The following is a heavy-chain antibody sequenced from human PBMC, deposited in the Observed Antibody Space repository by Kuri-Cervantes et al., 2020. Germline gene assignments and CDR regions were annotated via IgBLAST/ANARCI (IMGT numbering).Heavy chain of an antibody. CDR3: ARDPGAYYYYYYMDV. CDR1: GFTFSSYA. J-gene: IGHJ6*03. V-gene: IGHV3-30-3*01. CDR2: ISFDGTNR. D-gene: IGHD1-14*01. Sequence: GGSLRLSCAASGFTFSSYAMHWVRQSPGKGLEGVAVISFDGTNRFYGDSVKGRFTISRDNSKNTLYLQMNSLRAEDTAVYYCARDPGAYYYYYYMDVWGKGTTITVSS.